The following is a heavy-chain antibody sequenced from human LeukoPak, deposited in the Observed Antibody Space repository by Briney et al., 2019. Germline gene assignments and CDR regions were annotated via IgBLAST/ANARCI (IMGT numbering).Heavy chain of an antibody. CDR1: GGSFSGYY. D-gene: IGHD3-3*02. V-gene: IGHV4-34*01. Sequence: SETLSLTCAVYGGSFSGYYWSWIRQPPGKGLEWIGEINHSGSTNYNPSLKSRVTISVDTSKNQFSLKLSSVTAADTAVYYCARLGPISDYWGQGTLVTVSS. CDR3: ARLGPISDY. J-gene: IGHJ4*02. CDR2: INHSGST.